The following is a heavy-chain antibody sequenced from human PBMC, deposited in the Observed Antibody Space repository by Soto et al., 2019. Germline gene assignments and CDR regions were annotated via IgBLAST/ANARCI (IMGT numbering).Heavy chain of an antibody. J-gene: IGHJ4*02. D-gene: IGHD6-13*01. V-gene: IGHV3-23*01. Sequence: PGGSLRRSCAASGFTFSSYSMSWVRQAPGKGLEWVSAISGSGGSTYYADSVKGRFTISRDNSKKTLYLQMDSLRAKDTAVYYCAAGIAADGSFDYWGQGKLTPVSS. CDR2: ISGSGGST. CDR3: AAGIAADGSFDY. CDR1: GFTFSSYS.